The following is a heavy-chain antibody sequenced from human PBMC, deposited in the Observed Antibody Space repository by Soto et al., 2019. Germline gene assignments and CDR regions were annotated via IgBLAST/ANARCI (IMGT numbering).Heavy chain of an antibody. J-gene: IGHJ4*02. D-gene: IGHD3-16*01. V-gene: IGHV1-18*01. CDR1: GYTFNCYG. CDR3: ARIGVSSGHESPDFDS. CDR2: ISGFNGNT. Sequence: ASVKVSCKASGYTFNCYGITWVRQAPVQGLEWMGWISGFNGNTNYAADLQGRVTMTTDTSTSTAYMELRGLRSDDTAVYYCARIGVSSGHESPDFDSWGQGTLVTVSS.